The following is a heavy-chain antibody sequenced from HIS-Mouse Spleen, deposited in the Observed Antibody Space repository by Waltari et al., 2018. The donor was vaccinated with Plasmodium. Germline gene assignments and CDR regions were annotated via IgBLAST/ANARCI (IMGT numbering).Heavy chain of an antibody. J-gene: IGHJ4*02. CDR3: ARTGDYGGNS. D-gene: IGHD4-17*01. CDR1: GGSFSGYY. Sequence: QVQLQQWGAGLLKPSETLSLTCAVYGGSFSGYYWSWIRQPPGKGLEWIGEINHSGSTNDSPSLKSRVTISVDTSKNQFSLRLSSVTAADTAVYYCARTGDYGGNSWGQGTLVTVSS. V-gene: IGHV4-34*01. CDR2: INHSGST.